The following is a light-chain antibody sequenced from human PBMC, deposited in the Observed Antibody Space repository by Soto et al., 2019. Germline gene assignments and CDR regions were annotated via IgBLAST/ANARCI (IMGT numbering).Light chain of an antibody. Sequence: QSVLTQPPSASGTPGQRVTMSCSGGNSNIGSHTVNWYQHLPGTAPTLLIFSNNQRPSGISNRFSGSKSGNTASLTISGLQAEDEADYYCSSYTSSSTRVFGTGTKVTVL. J-gene: IGLJ1*01. CDR3: SSYTSSSTRV. CDR1: NSNIGSHT. V-gene: IGLV1-44*01. CDR2: SNN.